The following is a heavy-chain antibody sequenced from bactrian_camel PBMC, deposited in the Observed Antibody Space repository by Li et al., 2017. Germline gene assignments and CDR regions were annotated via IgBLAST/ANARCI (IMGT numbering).Heavy chain of an antibody. D-gene: IGHD1*01. V-gene: IGHV3S28*01. CDR1: GYTYSSGC. CDR2: ITTGGGST. J-gene: IGHJ4*01. Sequence: QLVESGGGLTQAGGSLRLPCAKSGYTYSSGCVGWFRQAPGKEREAVAAITTGGGSTYYADSVKGRFTVSKDNAKNTLFLEMNSLKPEDTAMYYCAANFGPYCSGPYLARRANFVGQGTQVTVS.